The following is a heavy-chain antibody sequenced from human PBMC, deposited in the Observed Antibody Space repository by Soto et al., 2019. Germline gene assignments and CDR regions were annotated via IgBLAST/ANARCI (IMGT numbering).Heavy chain of an antibody. CDR1: GLFFRDYY. CDR2: ISGTGDTK. Sequence: PGGSLRLSCAASGLFFRDYYLSWIRQAPGKALECVAYISGTGDTKYYADSVTGRFTISRDNPKNSLYLQMNSLRPEDAAVYYCAIGGGQIYYKGLDVWGHVTTVTVSS. J-gene: IGHJ6*02. V-gene: IGHV3-11*01. CDR3: AIGGGQIYYKGLDV. D-gene: IGHD3-10*01.